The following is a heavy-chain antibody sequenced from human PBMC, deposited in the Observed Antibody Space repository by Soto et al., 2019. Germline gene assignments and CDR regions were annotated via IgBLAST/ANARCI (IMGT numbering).Heavy chain of an antibody. CDR1: GFTFSSYW. CDR3: ASLYYDYVWGSYRHYDAFDI. Sequence: GGSLRLSCAASGFTFSSYWMSWVRQAPGKGLEWVANIKQDGSEKYYVDSVKGRFTISRDNAKNSLYLQMNSLRAEDTAVYYCASLYYDYVWGSYRHYDAFDIWGQGTMVTVSS. CDR2: IKQDGSEK. V-gene: IGHV3-7*01. D-gene: IGHD3-16*02. J-gene: IGHJ3*02.